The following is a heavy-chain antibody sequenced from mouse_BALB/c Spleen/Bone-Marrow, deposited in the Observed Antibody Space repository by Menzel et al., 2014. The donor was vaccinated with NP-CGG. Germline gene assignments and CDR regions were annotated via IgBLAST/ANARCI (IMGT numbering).Heavy chain of an antibody. V-gene: IGHV5-2*01. CDR3: ARHGFYYTMDY. Sequence: EAKLVEFGGGLVQPGESLKLSCESNEYEFPSHDMSWVRKTPEKRLELVAAINSDGGITNYPDTMERRFTISRDNTKKTLYLQMSSLRSEETALYYCARHGFYYTMDYWGQGTSVTVSS. CDR1: EYEFPSHD. J-gene: IGHJ4*01. CDR2: INSDGGIT.